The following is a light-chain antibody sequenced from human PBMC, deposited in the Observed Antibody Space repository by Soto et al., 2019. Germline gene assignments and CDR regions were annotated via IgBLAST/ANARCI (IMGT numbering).Light chain of an antibody. V-gene: IGKV1-27*01. CDR2: AAS. CDR3: QKYRWVPV. J-gene: IGKJ3*01. Sequence: DIQMTQSPTSLSASVGDRVTITCRASQDIRNFVAWYQQKPGKAPNLLIYAASTLHSGIPSRFSGSGSGTDFTLTINSLQPEYVATYSWQKYRWVPVFGAGTKVEIK. CDR1: QDIRNF.